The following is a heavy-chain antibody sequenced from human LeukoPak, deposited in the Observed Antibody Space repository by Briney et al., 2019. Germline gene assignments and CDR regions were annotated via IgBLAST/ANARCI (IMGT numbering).Heavy chain of an antibody. V-gene: IGHV4-30-4*08. J-gene: IGHJ4*02. CDR1: GGSISRGDYY. CDR2: IYYSGST. CDR3: ARDGSPQEGFRPGGFDY. Sequence: SETLSLTCTVSGGSISRGDYYWSWIRQPPGKGLEGIGDIYYSGSTYYNPSLKSRAPLSVDPSKNRFPLKLTSVTAADTAVYYCARDGSPQEGFRPGGFDYWGQGTLVTVSS. D-gene: IGHD3-10*01.